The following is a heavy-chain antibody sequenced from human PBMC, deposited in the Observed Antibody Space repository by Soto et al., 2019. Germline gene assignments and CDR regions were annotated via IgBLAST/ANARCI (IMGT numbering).Heavy chain of an antibody. CDR3: ARDGHGMDV. V-gene: IGHV4-61*01. Sequence: WETLSLTCTVSGGSVSTGSYDWSWIRQPPGKGLEWIGKIFFTGSAHYNPSLRNRVTMSVDTSKDQFSLTLTSVTAADTAVYYCARDGHGMDVWGQGTTVTVSS. CDR2: IFFTGSA. CDR1: GGSVSTGSYD. J-gene: IGHJ6*02.